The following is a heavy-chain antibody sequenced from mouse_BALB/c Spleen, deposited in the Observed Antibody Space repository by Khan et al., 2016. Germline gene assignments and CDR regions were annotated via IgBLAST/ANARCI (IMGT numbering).Heavy chain of an antibody. CDR2: IDPANGNT. CDR3: ARRGPIYYYGSSYGY. D-gene: IGHD1-1*01. J-gene: IGHJ2*01. V-gene: IGHV14-3*02. CDR1: AFNIKDTF. Sequence: VRLQQSGAELVKPGASVKLSCTASAFNIKDTFMHWVKQRPEQGLEWIGRIDPANGNTKYDPKFQGRATITADTSSNTAYLPLSSLTSEDTAVYYWARRGPIYYYGSSYGYWGQGTTLTVSS.